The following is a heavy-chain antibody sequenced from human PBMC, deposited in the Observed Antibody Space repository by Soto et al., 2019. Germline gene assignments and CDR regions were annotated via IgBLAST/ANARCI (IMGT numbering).Heavy chain of an antibody. CDR3: ARGGEYQLLLRDYSDFNMDV. V-gene: IGHV4-34*01. CDR1: GGSVRGYY. CDR2: INHSGTT. J-gene: IGHJ6*03. D-gene: IGHD2-2*01. Sequence: QVQLHQWGAGLLKPSETLSLTCAVHGGSVRGYYWTWIRQSPEKGLEWIGEINHSGTTNYSPSIKTRVTISGDTSKNQFSLILSSVTAADTAVYYCARGGEYQLLLRDYSDFNMDVWGTGTTVTVS.